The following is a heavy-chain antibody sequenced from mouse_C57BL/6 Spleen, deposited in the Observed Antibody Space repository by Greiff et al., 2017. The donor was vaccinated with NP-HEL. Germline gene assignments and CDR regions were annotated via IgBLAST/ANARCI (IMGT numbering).Heavy chain of an antibody. CDR1: GYAFSSSW. Sequence: QVQLQQSGPELVKPGASVKISCKASGYAFSSSWMNWVKQRPGKGLEWIGRIYPGDGDTNYNGKFKGKATLTADKSSSTAYMQLSSLTSEDSAVYFCARWRDYYYAMDYWGQGTSVTVSS. J-gene: IGHJ4*01. CDR2: IYPGDGDT. V-gene: IGHV1-82*01. CDR3: ARWRDYYYAMDY.